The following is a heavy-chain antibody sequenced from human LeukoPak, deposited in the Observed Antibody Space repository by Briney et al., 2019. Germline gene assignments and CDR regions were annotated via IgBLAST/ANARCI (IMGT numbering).Heavy chain of an antibody. CDR1: GYPFTTYE. CDR2: VHPDTGYA. D-gene: IGHD1-14*01. Sequence: SVKVSCKTSGYPFTTYEINWVRQAAGQGLEWMGWVHPDTGYADYAQKFQGRVTMTSDTSISTAYMELSSLRSDDTAVYFCARGPRNDPWGQGTLVTVSS. J-gene: IGHJ5*02. V-gene: IGHV1-8*01. CDR3: ARGPRNDP.